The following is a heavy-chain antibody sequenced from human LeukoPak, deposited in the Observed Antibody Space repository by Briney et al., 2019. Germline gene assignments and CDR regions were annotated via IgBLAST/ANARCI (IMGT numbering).Heavy chain of an antibody. CDR2: ISYDGGNK. J-gene: IGHJ4*02. CDR1: RFTFSNYG. D-gene: IGHD3-10*01. CDR3: AKSANYYGSGSSDNS. V-gene: IGHV3-30*18. Sequence: GGSLRLSCTASRFTFSNYGMHWVRQAPGKGLEWVAVISYDGGNKHYADSVKGRFTISRDNSKNTLYLQMNSLRAEDTAVYYCAKSANYYGSGSSDNSWGQGTLVTVSS.